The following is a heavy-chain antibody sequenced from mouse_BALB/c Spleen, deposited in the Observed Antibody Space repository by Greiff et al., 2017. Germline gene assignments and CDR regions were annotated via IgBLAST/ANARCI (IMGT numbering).Heavy chain of an antibody. CDR2: INPYNGDT. CDR1: GYSSTGYF. Sequence: EVQLQQSGPELVKPGASVKISCKASGYSSTGYFMNWVKQSHGKSLEWIGRINPYNGDTFYNQKFKGKATLTVDKSSSTAHMELLSLTSEDSAVYYCGRDYGSSYGAMDYWGQGTSVTVSS. J-gene: IGHJ4*01. CDR3: GRDYGSSYGAMDY. V-gene: IGHV1-37*01. D-gene: IGHD1-1*01.